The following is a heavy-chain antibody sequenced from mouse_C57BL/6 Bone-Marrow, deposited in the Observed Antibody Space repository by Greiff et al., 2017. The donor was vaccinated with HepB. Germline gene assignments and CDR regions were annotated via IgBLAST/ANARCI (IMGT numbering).Heavy chain of an antibody. Sequence: VQGVESGPGLVQPSQSLSITCTVSGFSLTSYGVHWVRQSPGKGLEWLGVIWRGGSTDYNAAFMSRLSITKDNSKSQVFFKMNSLQADDTAIYYCAKNPHITTVVDWYFDVWGTGTTVTVSS. CDR3: AKNPHITTVVDWYFDV. D-gene: IGHD1-1*01. J-gene: IGHJ1*03. V-gene: IGHV2-5*01. CDR2: IWRGGST. CDR1: GFSLTSYG.